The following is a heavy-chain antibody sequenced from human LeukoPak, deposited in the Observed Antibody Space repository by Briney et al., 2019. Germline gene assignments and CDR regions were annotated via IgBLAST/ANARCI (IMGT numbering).Heavy chain of an antibody. CDR3: ARSPDTAMVPFDY. CDR2: INPNSGGT. CDR1: GYTFTGYY. V-gene: IGHV1-2*02. J-gene: IGHJ4*02. D-gene: IGHD5-18*01. Sequence: ASVKVSCKASGYTFTGYYMHWVRQAPGQGLEWMGWINPNSGGTNYAQKFQGRVTITADKSTSTAYMELSSLRSEDTAVYYCARSPDTAMVPFDYWGQGTLVTVSS.